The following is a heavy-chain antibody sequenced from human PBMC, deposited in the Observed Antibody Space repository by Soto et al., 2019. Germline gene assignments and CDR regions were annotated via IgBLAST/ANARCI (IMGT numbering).Heavy chain of an antibody. CDR2: ISSDGSST. V-gene: IGHV3-74*01. CDR3: ARHGMDV. CDR1: GLTSSSNW. Sequence: GGSLRLSCAASGLTSSSNWMHWVRQTPGKGLVWVSHISSDGSSTNYADSVKGRFTISRDNAKNTLYLQMTSLRAEDTAVYYCARHGMDVWGQGTTVTVSS. J-gene: IGHJ6*02.